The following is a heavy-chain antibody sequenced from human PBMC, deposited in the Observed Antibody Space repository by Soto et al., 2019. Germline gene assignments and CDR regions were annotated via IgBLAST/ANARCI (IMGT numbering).Heavy chain of an antibody. Sequence: SVKVSCKASGGTFSSYTISWVRQAPGQGLEWMGRIIPILGIANYAQKFQGRVTITADTSTDTAYMELSSLRSEDTAVYYCATDTLDSSGWLFGVRFRYWGQGTLVTVSS. J-gene: IGHJ4*02. D-gene: IGHD6-19*01. CDR2: IIPILGIA. V-gene: IGHV1-69*04. CDR1: GGTFSSYT. CDR3: ATDTLDSSGWLFGVRFRY.